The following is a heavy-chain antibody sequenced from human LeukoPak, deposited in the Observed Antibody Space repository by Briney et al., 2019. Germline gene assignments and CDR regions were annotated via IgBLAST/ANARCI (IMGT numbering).Heavy chain of an antibody. V-gene: IGHV7-4-1*02. J-gene: IGHJ4*02. D-gene: IGHD6-13*01. CDR3: ARASVAAALDY. CDR2: INTNTGNP. CDR1: GYTFTSYA. Sequence: ASVKVSCKASGYTFTSYAMNWVGHAPGQGLEWRGWINTNTGNPTYAQGFTGRFVFSLDTFVSTAYLQISSLKAEDTAVYYCARASVAAALDYWGQGTLVTVSS.